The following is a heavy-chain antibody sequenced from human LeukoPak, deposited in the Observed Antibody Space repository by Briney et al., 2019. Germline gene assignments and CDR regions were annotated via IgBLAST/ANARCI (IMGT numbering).Heavy chain of an antibody. V-gene: IGHV1-69*13. D-gene: IGHD2-2*01. CDR1: GGTFSSYA. Sequence: ASVKVSCKASGGTFSSYAISWVRQAPGQGLEWMGGIILIFGTANYAQKFQGRVTITADESTSTAYMELSSLRSEDTAVYYCARESGYCSSTSCFPFDYWGQGTLVTVSS. J-gene: IGHJ4*02. CDR3: ARESGYCSSTSCFPFDY. CDR2: IILIFGTA.